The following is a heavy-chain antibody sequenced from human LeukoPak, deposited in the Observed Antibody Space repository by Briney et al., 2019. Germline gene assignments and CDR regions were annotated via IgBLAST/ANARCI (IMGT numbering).Heavy chain of an antibody. CDR2: INFDGSEK. CDR3: ARDGDSGWSLSH. CDR1: GFTFSSYV. D-gene: IGHD6-13*01. Sequence: GGSLRLSCAASGFTFSSYVMHWVRQAPGKGLEWVAIINFDGSEKYYADSLKGRFTISRDNAEKSLYLQMNSLRAEDTALYYCARDGDSGWSLSHWGQGTLVTVSS. J-gene: IGHJ1*01. V-gene: IGHV3-7*01.